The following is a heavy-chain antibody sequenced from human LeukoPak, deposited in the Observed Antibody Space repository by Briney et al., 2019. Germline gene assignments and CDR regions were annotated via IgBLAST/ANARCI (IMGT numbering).Heavy chain of an antibody. CDR1: GFTFSSYA. D-gene: IGHD3-22*01. CDR2: ISGSGGST. J-gene: IGHJ3*02. V-gene: IGHV3-23*01. CDR3: AKDRYYYDSSGYYGDAFDI. Sequence: GGSLRLSCAASGFTFSSYAMSWVRQAPGKGLEWVSAISGSGGSTYYADSVKGRFTISRDNSKNTLYLQMNSLRAEDTAVYYCAKDRYYYDSSGYYGDAFDIWGQGTMVTVSS.